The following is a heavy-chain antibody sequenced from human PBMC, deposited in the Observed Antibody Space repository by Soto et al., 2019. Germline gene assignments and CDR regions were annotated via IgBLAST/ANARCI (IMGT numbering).Heavy chain of an antibody. V-gene: IGHV4-39*01. Sequence: SETLSLTCTVSGGSISSSSYYWGWIRQPPGKGLEWIGSIYYSGSTYYNPSLKSRVTISVDTSKNQFSLKLSSVTAADTAVYYCARHSSSWYWDYWGQGTLVTVSS. CDR1: GGSISSSSYY. D-gene: IGHD6-13*01. CDR2: IYYSGST. CDR3: ARHSSSWYWDY. J-gene: IGHJ4*02.